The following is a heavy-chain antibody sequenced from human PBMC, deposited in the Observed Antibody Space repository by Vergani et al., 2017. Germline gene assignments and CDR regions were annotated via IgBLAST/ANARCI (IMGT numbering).Heavy chain of an antibody. CDR3: GRSRACCTSGNCPAI. CDR1: GESIRSGNHY. D-gene: IGHD2-8*01. Sequence: QVQLQQWGAGVVKPSGTLSLTCTVSGESIRSGNHYWSWLRQPAGKEPEWSGHIHTGGTTDVNPSFKSRITISDDTSKSQFSLQLNLVTAADTADYYGGRSRACCTSGNCPAIWGQGTLVTVSS. CDR2: IHTGGTT. J-gene: IGHJ4*02. V-gene: IGHV4-61*09.